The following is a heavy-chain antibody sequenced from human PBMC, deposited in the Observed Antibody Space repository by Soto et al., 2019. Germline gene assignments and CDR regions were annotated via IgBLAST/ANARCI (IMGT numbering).Heavy chain of an antibody. Sequence: QVRLVQSGAEVKKPGSSVKVSCEASGGTFSSYAVTWVRQAPGQGLEWMGGIIPIVTTPNYAQKFQGRLTISADKATSTSYMELSSLRSEDTCVYDCARVGYKFWSRYHYYGRNVWGQGTTVIVSS. V-gene: IGHV1-69*06. J-gene: IGHJ6*02. CDR1: GGTFSSYA. D-gene: IGHD3-3*01. CDR3: ARVGYKFWSRYHYYGRNV. CDR2: IIPIVTTP.